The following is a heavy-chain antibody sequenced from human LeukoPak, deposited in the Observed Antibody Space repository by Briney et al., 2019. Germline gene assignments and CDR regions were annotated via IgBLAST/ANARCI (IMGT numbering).Heavy chain of an antibody. CDR2: IYTSGST. D-gene: IGHD5-18*01. CDR3: ARGADTAMVTG. V-gene: IGHV4-61*02. Sequence: SQTLSLTCTVSGGSISSGSYYWSWIRQPAGKGLEWIGRIYTSGSTNYNPSLKSRVTISVDTSKNQFSLKLSSVTAADTAVYYCARGADTAMVTGWGQGTLVTVSP. CDR1: GGSISSGSYY. J-gene: IGHJ4*02.